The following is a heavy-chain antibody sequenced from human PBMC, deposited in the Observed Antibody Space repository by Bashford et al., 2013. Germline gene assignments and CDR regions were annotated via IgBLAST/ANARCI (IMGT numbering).Heavy chain of an antibody. D-gene: IGHD5-24*01. CDR3: ASCREGYNYLFYYFDY. CDR2: IIPIFGTP. V-gene: IGHV1-69*06. J-gene: IGHJ4*02. Sequence: SVKGLLQGFWRAASATMLSAGCDRPLGQGLEWMGEIIPIFGTPNYAQKFQGRVTITADKSTSTAYMELTSLTSEDTAVYYCASCREGYNYLFYYFDYWGQGTLLTVSS. CDR1: RAASATML.